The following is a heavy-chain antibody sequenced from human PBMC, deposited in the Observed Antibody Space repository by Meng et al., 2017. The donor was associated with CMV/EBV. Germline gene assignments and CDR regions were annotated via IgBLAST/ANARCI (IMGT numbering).Heavy chain of an antibody. V-gene: IGHV1-2*02. CDR3: AKGDIVVVPAVYYYGMDV. Sequence: ASVKVSCKASGYTFTSYGISWVRQAPGQGLEWMGWIIPNSGGTNYAQKFQGRVTMTRDTSISTAYMELSRLRSDDTAVYYCAKGDIVVVPAVYYYGMDVWGQGTTVTVSS. CDR1: GYTFTSYG. J-gene: IGHJ6*02. CDR2: IIPNSGGT. D-gene: IGHD2-2*01.